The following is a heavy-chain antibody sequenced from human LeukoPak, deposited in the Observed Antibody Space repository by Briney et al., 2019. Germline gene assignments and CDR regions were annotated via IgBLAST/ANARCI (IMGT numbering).Heavy chain of an antibody. CDR2: IYTSGSS. CDR3: ARGRFLEWFFDP. Sequence: SETLSLTCTVSGGSISSYYWSWIRQPAGKGLEWIGRIYTSGSSNYNPSLKSRVTMSVDTSKNQFSLKLSSVTAADTAVYYCARGRFLEWFFDPWGQGTLVTVSS. CDR1: GGSISSYY. J-gene: IGHJ5*02. D-gene: IGHD3-3*01. V-gene: IGHV4-4*07.